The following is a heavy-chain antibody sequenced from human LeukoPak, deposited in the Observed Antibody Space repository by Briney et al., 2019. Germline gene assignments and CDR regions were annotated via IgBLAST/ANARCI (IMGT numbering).Heavy chain of an antibody. D-gene: IGHD3-22*01. J-gene: IGHJ4*02. CDR2: MNPNSGNT. CDR3: ARGGGGYYYDSSGTFDY. V-gene: IGHV1-8*02. CDR1: GYTFTSYD. Sequence: GASVKVSCKASGYTFTSYDINWVRQAPGQGLEWMGWMNPNSGNTGYAQKFQGRVTMTRNTSISTAYMELSSLRSEDTAVYYCARGGGGYYYDSSGTFDYWGQGTLVTVSS.